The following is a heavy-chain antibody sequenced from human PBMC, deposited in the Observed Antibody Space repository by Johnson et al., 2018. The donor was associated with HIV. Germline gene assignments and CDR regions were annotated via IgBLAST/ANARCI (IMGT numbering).Heavy chain of an antibody. J-gene: IGHJ3*02. D-gene: IGHD4-23*01. CDR2: ISYDGSNK. CDR3: ARGEYGGNLDAFDI. V-gene: IGHV3-30*04. Sequence: QMQLVESGGGVVQPGRSLRLSCAASGFTFSSYAMHWVRQAPGKGLVWVAVISYDGSNKYYAGSVKGRFTISRDNSKTTLYLQMNSLRAGDTAVYYCARGEYGGNLDAFDIWGQGTMVTVSS. CDR1: GFTFSSYA.